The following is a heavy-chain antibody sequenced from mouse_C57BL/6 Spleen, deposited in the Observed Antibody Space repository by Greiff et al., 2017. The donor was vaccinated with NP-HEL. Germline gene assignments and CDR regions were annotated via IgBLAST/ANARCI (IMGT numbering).Heavy chain of an antibody. V-gene: IGHV1-82*01. J-gene: IGHJ4*01. CDR2: IYPGDGDT. Sequence: QVQLQQSGPELVKPGASVKISCKASGYAFSSSWMNWVKQRPGKGLEWIGRIYPGDGDTNYNGKFKGKATLTADKSSSTAYMQLSSLTSEDSAVYFCARGGSSQYYYAMDYWGQGTSVTVSS. D-gene: IGHD1-1*01. CDR1: GYAFSSSW. CDR3: ARGGSSQYYYAMDY.